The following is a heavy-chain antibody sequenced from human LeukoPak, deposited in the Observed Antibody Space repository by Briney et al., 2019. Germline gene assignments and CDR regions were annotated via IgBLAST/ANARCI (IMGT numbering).Heavy chain of an antibody. Sequence: SDTLSLTCSVSDDSITMYYWTWIRQPPGKGLEWIGYVYHTGSNNFNPSLNGRVSISRDTTKNLFSLRLRSVTAADTAVYFCARGRVSSSTWYSTYYYYLYMDVWGKGTTVTVSS. D-gene: IGHD1-1*01. CDR3: ARGRVSSSTWYSTYYYYLYMDV. CDR1: DDSITMYY. CDR2: VYHTGSN. V-gene: IGHV4-59*07. J-gene: IGHJ6*03.